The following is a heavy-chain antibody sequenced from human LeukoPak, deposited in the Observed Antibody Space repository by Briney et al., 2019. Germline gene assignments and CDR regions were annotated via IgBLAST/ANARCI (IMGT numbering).Heavy chain of an antibody. D-gene: IGHD3-10*01. CDR3: ARGDVLLYYYYGMDV. Sequence: PGRSLRLSCAASGFTFSSYAMHWVRQAPGKGLEWVAVISYDGSNKYYADSVKGRFTISRDNSKNTLYLQMNSLRAEDTAVYYCARGDVLLYYYYGMDVWGQGTTVTVSS. CDR1: GFTFSSYA. J-gene: IGHJ6*02. V-gene: IGHV3-30*14. CDR2: ISYDGSNK.